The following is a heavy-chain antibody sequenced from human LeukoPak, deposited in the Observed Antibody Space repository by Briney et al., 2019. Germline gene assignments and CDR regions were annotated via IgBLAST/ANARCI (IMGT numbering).Heavy chain of an antibody. CDR1: GGSLNGYY. J-gene: IGHJ4*02. D-gene: IGHD1-26*01. CDR2: INHRRSI. V-gene: IGHV4-34*01. Sequence: SETLSLTCAVHGGSLNGYYWSWIRQSPGPGLELIGEINHRRSINDNPSFKSRITISIDTSKNMFSLDLSFLSAADTAVYFCARVAAVTVGSYPYFDSWGQGTRVTVSS. CDR3: ARVAAVTVGSYPYFDS.